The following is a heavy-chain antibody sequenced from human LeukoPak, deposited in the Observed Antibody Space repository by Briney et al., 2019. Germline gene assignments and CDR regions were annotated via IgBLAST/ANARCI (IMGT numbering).Heavy chain of an antibody. CDR1: GGSVSSGTYY. Sequence: PSETLSLTCTVSGGSVSSGTYYWSWIRQPPGKGLEWIGYIYYSGSTYYNPSLKSRVTISVDTSKNQFSLKLSSVTAADTAVYYCARGPRYYDILTGYSNWFDPWGQGTLVTVSS. CDR3: ARGPRYYDILTGYSNWFDP. D-gene: IGHD3-9*01. J-gene: IGHJ5*02. V-gene: IGHV4-61*01. CDR2: IYYSGST.